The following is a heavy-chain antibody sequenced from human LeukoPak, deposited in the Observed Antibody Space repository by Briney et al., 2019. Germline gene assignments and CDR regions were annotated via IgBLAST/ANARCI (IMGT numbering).Heavy chain of an antibody. CDR3: ARDCGGDCYGYYFDY. Sequence: ASVKVSCKASGYTFTSYGISWVRQAPGQGLERMGWISAYNGNTNYAQKLQGRVTMTTDTSTSTAYMELRSLRSDDTAVYYCARDCGGDCYGYYFDYWGQGTLVTVSS. D-gene: IGHD2-21*01. CDR1: GYTFTSYG. V-gene: IGHV1-18*01. CDR2: ISAYNGNT. J-gene: IGHJ4*02.